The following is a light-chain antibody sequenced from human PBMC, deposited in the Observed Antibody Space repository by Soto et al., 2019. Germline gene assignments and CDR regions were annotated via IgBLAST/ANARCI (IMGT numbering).Light chain of an antibody. J-gene: IGKJ1*01. CDR3: HQYKTYWT. CDR2: KAS. V-gene: IGKV1-5*03. CDR1: QSISSW. Sequence: DIQMTQSPSTLSASIGDRVTITCRASQSISSWLAWYQQKPGKAPKLLIYKASSLESGVPSRFSGSGSGTEFTLTISSLQADDFATYYCHQYKTYWTFGQGTKVEIK.